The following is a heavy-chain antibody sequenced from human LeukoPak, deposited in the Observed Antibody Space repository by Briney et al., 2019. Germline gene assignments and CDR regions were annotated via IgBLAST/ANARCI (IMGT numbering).Heavy chain of an antibody. Sequence: ASVKVSCKASGYTFTGYYMHWARQAPGQGLEWIGWINPNSGGTNYAQKFQGRVTMTRDTSISTAYMELSRLRSDDTAVYYCARDPAAADFDYWGQGILVTVSS. CDR1: GYTFTGYY. J-gene: IGHJ4*02. CDR3: ARDPAAADFDY. D-gene: IGHD6-13*01. CDR2: INPNSGGT. V-gene: IGHV1-2*02.